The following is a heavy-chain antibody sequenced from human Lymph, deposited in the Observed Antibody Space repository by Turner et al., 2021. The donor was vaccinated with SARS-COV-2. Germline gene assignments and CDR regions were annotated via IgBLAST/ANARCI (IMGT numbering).Heavy chain of an antibody. V-gene: IGHV3-43*02. J-gene: IGHJ4*02. Sequence: EVQLVESGGGVVQPGGSLRLSCAASGFPFDDYAMHWVRQAPGEGLEWVSLIRGDGGSTYYADSVKGRFTISRDDSKNSLYLQINSLRTEDTALYYCAKEGLSGRRLQFVPYFAYWGQGTLVSVSS. CDR2: IRGDGGST. CDR3: AKEGLSGRRLQFVPYFAY. D-gene: IGHD5-12*01. CDR1: GFPFDDYA.